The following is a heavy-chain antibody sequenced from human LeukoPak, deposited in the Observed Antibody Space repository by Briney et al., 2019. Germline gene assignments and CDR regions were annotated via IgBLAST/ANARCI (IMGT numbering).Heavy chain of an antibody. Sequence: ASVKVSCKASGYTFTDYYMHWVRQALGQGLEWMGWINPNSGDTYYAPKFQGRVTMTRDTSISTAYMELSRLRSDDTAVYYCARSEQFPYYMDVWGKGTTVTVSS. CDR2: INPNSGDT. CDR1: GYTFTDYY. J-gene: IGHJ6*03. CDR3: ARSEQFPYYMDV. V-gene: IGHV1-2*02. D-gene: IGHD6-19*01.